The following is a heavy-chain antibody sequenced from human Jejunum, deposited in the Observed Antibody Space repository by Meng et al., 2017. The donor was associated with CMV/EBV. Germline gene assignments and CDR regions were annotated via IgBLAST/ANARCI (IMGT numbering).Heavy chain of an antibody. D-gene: IGHD1-1*01. J-gene: IGHJ6*02. CDR2: ISFDGGNS. CDR3: ARGRGGTILSFYGMDV. CDR1: FTFSSYA. Sequence: FTFSSYAFHWVRQAPGKGLEWLAVISFDGGNSYYADSVEGRFTISRDNSKNTLDLLMNSLRAEDTAVYYCARGRGGTILSFYGMDVWGQGTTVTVSS. V-gene: IGHV3-30-3*01.